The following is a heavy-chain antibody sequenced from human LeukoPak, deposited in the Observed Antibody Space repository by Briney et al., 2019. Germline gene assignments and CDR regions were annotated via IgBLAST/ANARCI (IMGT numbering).Heavy chain of an antibody. Sequence: SVKVSCKASGFTFTSSAMQWVRQARGQRLEWIGWIVVGSGNTNYAQKFQERVTITRDMSTSTAYMELSSLRSEDTAVYYCAREEVRRAVAGYFDNWGQGTLVTVSS. CDR3: AREEVRRAVAGYFDN. CDR2: IVVGSGNT. V-gene: IGHV1-58*02. CDR1: GFTFTSSA. J-gene: IGHJ4*02. D-gene: IGHD6-19*01.